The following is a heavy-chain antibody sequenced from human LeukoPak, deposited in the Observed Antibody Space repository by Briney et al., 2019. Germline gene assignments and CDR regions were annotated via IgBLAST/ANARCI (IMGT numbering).Heavy chain of an antibody. V-gene: IGHV4-38-2*02. CDR3: ARLAFRGTQNYFDY. D-gene: IGHD3-10*01. CDR2: IYHSGSA. CDR1: GYSISSGYY. J-gene: IGHJ4*02. Sequence: SETLSLTCTVSGYSISSGYYWGWIRQPPGKGLEWIGSIYHSGSAYYNPSLKSRVTISVDTSKNQFSLKLSSVTAADTAVYYCARLAFRGTQNYFDYWGQGTLVTVSS.